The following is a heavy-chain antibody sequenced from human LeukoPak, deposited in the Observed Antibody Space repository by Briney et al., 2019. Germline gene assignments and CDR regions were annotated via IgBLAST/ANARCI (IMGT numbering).Heavy chain of an antibody. CDR3: ARHLDWFDY. J-gene: IGHJ4*02. CDR2: IYYSGST. D-gene: IGHD3/OR15-3a*01. V-gene: IGHV4-59*08. CDR1: GGSISSYD. Sequence: SETLSLTCTVSGGSISSYDWSWIRQPPGKGLEWIGYIYYSGSTKNNPSLRSRVTISVDTSKNQFSLKLTSVTAADTAVYFCARHLDWFDYWGQGTLVTVSS.